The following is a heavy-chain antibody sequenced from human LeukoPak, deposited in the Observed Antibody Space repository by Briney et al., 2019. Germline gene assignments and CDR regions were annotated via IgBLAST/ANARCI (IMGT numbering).Heavy chain of an antibody. CDR2: INTNTGNP. V-gene: IGHV7-4-1*02. CDR1: GYTFTSYA. D-gene: IGHD3-3*01. J-gene: IGHJ3*02. Sequence: ASVKVSCKASGYTFTSYAMNWVRQAPGQGLEWMGWINTNTGNPTYAQGFTGRFVFSLDTSVSTAYLQISSLKAEDTAVYYCARESPITIFGVVTYVAFDIWGQGTMVTVSS. CDR3: ARESPITIFGVVTYVAFDI.